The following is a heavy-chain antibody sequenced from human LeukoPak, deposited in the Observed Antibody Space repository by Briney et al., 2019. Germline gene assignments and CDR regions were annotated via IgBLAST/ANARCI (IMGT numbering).Heavy chain of an antibody. CDR3: ARDQKSTSCYDY. Sequence: SETLSLTCTVSGGSMSNYYWSWIRQSPGKGLEWIGYIHYSGSTNYNPSLKSRVTISVDTSKNQFSLKLSSVTAADTAVYFCARDQKSTSCYDYWGQGTLVTVSS. J-gene: IGHJ4*02. CDR1: GGSMSNYY. CDR2: IHYSGST. V-gene: IGHV4-59*01. D-gene: IGHD2-2*01.